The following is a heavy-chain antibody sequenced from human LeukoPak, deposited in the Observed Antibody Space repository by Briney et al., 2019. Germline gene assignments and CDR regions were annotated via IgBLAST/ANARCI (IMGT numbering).Heavy chain of an antibody. CDR1: GFTVSSNY. V-gene: IGHV3-53*01. CDR3: ARVDDSSGYYYVDY. CDR2: IYSGGST. Sequence: PGGSLGLSCAASGFTVSSNYMSWVRQAPGKGLEWVSVIYSGGSTYYADSVKGRFTISRDNSKNTLYLQMNSLRAEDTAVYYCARVDDSSGYYYVDYWGQGTLVTVSS. J-gene: IGHJ4*02. D-gene: IGHD3-22*01.